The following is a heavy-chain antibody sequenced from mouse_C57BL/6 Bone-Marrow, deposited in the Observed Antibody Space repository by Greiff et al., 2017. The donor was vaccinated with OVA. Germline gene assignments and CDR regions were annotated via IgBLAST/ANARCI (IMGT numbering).Heavy chain of an antibody. J-gene: IGHJ2*01. CDR2: IWRGGST. Sequence: QVQLQQSGPGLVQPSQSLSITCTVSGFSLTSYGVHWVRQSPGKGLEWLGVIWRGGSTDYNAAFMSRLSITKDNSKSQVFFKMNSLQADDTAIYYCAKKYYGSSYHFDYWGQGTTLTVSS. CDR1: GFSLTSYG. V-gene: IGHV2-5*01. CDR3: AKKYYGSSYHFDY. D-gene: IGHD1-1*01.